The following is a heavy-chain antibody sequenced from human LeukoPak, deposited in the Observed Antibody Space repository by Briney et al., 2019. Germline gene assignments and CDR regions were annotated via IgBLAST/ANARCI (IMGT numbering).Heavy chain of an antibody. V-gene: IGHV4-31*03. CDR2: IFYSGST. CDR3: ARVPTDDAFDI. CDR1: GGSISSGGYY. Sequence: PSETLSLTCTVSGGSISSGGYYWNWIRQHPGKGLEWIGYIFYSGSTYYNPSLKSRVTISVDTSKSQFSLKLSSVTAADTAVYFCARVPTDDAFDIWGQGTMVTVSS. J-gene: IGHJ3*02.